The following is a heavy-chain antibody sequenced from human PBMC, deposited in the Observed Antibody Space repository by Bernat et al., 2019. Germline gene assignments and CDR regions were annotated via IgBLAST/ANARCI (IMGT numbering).Heavy chain of an antibody. D-gene: IGHD5-18*01. CDR2: IGGSGVST. CDR3: VRWIPYN. CDR1: GFTFNNYA. V-gene: IGHV3-23*01. J-gene: IGHJ1*01. Sequence: EVQLLESGGGLVQPGGSLRLSCAASGFTFNNYAMSWVRQAPGKGLEWVSAIGGSGVSTYYADSVKARFTISRDNSKNTLYLQMNSLRAEDTAVYYCVRWIPYNWGQGTLVTVSS.